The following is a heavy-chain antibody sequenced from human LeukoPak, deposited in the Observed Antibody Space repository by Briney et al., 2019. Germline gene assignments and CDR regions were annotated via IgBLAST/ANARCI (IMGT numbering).Heavy chain of an antibody. CDR2: IYSGGNT. CDR3: ARRAGEYSHPYDY. J-gene: IGHJ4*02. CDR1: GFTVSSNS. Sequence: GSLRLSCTVSGFTVSSNSWSWVRPAPGKGLEWVSFIYSGGNTHYSDSVKGRFTISRDNSKNTLYLQMNSLRAEDTAIYYCARRAGEYSHPYDYWGQGTLVTVSS. D-gene: IGHD2-15*01. V-gene: IGHV3-53*01.